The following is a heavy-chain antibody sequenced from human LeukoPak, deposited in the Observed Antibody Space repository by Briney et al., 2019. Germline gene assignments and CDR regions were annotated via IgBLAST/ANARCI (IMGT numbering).Heavy chain of an antibody. D-gene: IGHD2-15*01. CDR3: ARLNRRYCSGGSGYSYYFDY. J-gene: IGHJ4*02. Sequence: PSETMSLTSAFDGGFFSGYYWSWIRQPRGRGVGWRGVIHHSGSTKYNPSLQSRVTISVDTSKNQFYLKLSSLNAADTAVYYCARLNRRYCSGGSGYSYYFDYWGQGTLVTVSS. V-gene: IGHV4-34*01. CDR1: GGFFSGYY. CDR2: IHHSGST.